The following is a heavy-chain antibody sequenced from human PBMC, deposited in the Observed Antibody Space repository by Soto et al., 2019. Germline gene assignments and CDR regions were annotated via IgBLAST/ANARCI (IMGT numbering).Heavy chain of an antibody. Sequence: QVQLQESGPGLVKPSETLSLTCTVSGGSINGYYWSWIRQPPGKELEWIGYVYYSGSTSYNPSLKSRVTASVHTSKNQFSLKLTSVTSAATAVYDCARSSSSSNWYLDYWGQGTLFTVSS. V-gene: IGHV4-59*01. CDR3: ARSSSSSNWYLDY. CDR1: GGSINGYY. J-gene: IGHJ4*02. CDR2: VYYSGST. D-gene: IGHD6-13*01.